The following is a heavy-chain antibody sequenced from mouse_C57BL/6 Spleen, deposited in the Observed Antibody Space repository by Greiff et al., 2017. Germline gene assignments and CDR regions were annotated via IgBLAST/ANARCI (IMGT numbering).Heavy chain of an antibody. J-gene: IGHJ4*01. Sequence: QVQLQQSGAELVRPGASVTLSCKASGYTFTDYEMHWVKQTPVHGLEWIGAIDPETGGTAYNQKFKGKAILTADKSSSTAYMELRSLTSEDSAVYYCTRKVYDYDPYYAMDYWGQGTSVTVSS. CDR1: GYTFTDYE. CDR2: IDPETGGT. CDR3: TRKVYDYDPYYAMDY. D-gene: IGHD2-4*01. V-gene: IGHV1-15*01.